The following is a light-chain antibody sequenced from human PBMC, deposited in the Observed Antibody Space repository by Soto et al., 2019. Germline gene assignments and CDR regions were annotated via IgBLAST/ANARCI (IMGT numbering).Light chain of an antibody. Sequence: QSALTQPPSASGSPGQAFTISCTGTSSDVGGYNYVSWYQQHPGKAPKLMIYEVSKRPSGVPDRFSGSKSGNTASLTVSGLQAEDEADYYCSSYAGRNNLGVVFGGGTKLTVL. CDR1: SSDVGGYNY. J-gene: IGLJ2*01. CDR2: EVS. CDR3: SSYAGRNNLGVV. V-gene: IGLV2-8*01.